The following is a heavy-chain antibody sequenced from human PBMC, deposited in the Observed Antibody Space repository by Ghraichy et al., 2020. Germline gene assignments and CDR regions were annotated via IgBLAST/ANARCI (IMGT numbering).Heavy chain of an antibody. CDR1: GYTFTGYY. V-gene: IGHV1-2*02. J-gene: IGHJ4*02. Sequence: ASVKVSCKASGYTFTGYYMHWVRQAPGQGLEWMGWINPNSGGTNYAQKFQGRVTMTRDTSISTAYMELSRLRSDDTAVYYCARWAYYYDSSGYSHFDYWGQGTLVTVSS. CDR3: ARWAYYYDSSGYSHFDY. CDR2: INPNSGGT. D-gene: IGHD3-22*01.